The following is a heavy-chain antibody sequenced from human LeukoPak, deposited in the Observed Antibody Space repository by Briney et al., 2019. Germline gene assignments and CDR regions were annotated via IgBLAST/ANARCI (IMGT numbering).Heavy chain of an antibody. CDR1: GFALAEHV. V-gene: IGHV3-20*03. CDR3: ARAPITSPWYFDY. CDR2: IKWSDGST. D-gene: IGHD2-2*01. Sequence: GGSLRVSSTHPGFALAEHVMSTVCQSPGKRLECVCDIKWSDGSTGYAAPLRGRFTLSRDNAKHSLYLQMDSLRAEDTALYYCARAPITSPWYFDYWGQGTLVTVSS. J-gene: IGHJ4*02.